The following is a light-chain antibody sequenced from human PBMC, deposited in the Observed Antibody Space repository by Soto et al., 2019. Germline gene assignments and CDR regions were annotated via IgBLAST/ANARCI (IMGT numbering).Light chain of an antibody. Sequence: DIKMTQAPSSLSVSGGDRVTITCRASQGISNYLAWYQQKPGKVPKLLIYAASTLQSEVPSRFSGSGSGTDFTLTINSLHPEDVATYYCQKYDSAPFTFGPGTKVYFK. CDR2: AAS. CDR3: QKYDSAPFT. J-gene: IGKJ3*01. V-gene: IGKV1-27*01. CDR1: QGISNY.